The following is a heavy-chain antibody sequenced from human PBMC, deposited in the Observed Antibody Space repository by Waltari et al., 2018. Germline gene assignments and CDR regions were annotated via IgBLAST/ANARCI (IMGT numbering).Heavy chain of an antibody. CDR2: ISNDESSL. CDR1: GFRFSNYW. V-gene: IGHV3-74*03. D-gene: IGHD3-10*01. Sequence: EEQLLESGGGLVQPGDSLRLSCAASGFRFSNYWLNWVRQAPGKGLVWVARISNDESSLTYADSVKGRFTISRDNAKNTLYLQMKRLRAEDTAVYYCVRLAQRTYRSPVPGRHYYYGMGVWGQGTTVTVSS. CDR3: VRLAQRTYRSPVPGRHYYYGMGV. J-gene: IGHJ6*02.